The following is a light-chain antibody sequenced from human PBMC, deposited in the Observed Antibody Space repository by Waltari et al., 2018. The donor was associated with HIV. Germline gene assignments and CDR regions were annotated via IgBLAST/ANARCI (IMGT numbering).Light chain of an antibody. CDR2: DVS. CDR3: NSYTTSSTLHVV. J-gene: IGLJ2*01. CDR1: SRDVGGHNY. Sequence: QSAMTQPPSVSGAPGQSITNPCTGTSRDVGGHNYVSSSQHHPSKAPKLMIYDVSNRPSGVSNRFSGSKSGITASLTISGLQAEDEADDYCNSYTTSSTLHVVFGGGTKLTVL. V-gene: IGLV2-14*03.